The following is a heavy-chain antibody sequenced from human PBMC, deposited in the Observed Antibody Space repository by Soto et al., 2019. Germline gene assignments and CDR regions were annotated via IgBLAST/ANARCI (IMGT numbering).Heavy chain of an antibody. Sequence: QVQLQESGPGLVKPSQTLSLTCTVSGGSISSGGYNWSWIRPHPGKGREWIGYIYYSRSTYYNPSLTTRVTISVEPSKNPSSLKLSSVTAADTAVYYCASWEMATPTYYFDYWGQGTLVTVSS. CDR1: GGSISSGGYN. J-gene: IGHJ4*02. V-gene: IGHV4-31*03. CDR2: IYYSRST. D-gene: IGHD5-12*01. CDR3: ASWEMATPTYYFDY.